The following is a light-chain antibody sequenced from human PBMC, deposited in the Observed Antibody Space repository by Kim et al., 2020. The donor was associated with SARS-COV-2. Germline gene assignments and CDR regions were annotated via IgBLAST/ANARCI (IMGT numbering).Light chain of an antibody. CDR3: HQYDSLPYT. CDR1: QDISNF. V-gene: IGKV1-33*01. J-gene: IGKJ2*01. CDR2: DAS. Sequence: GDRVTITCQATQDISNFLNWYQQKPGRVPRVLISDASNLETGVPSRFSGSGSGTHFTLTINSLQPEDIATYFCHQYDSLPYTFGQGTKL.